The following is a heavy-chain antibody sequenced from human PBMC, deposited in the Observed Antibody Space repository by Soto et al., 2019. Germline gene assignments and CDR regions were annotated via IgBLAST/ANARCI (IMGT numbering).Heavy chain of an antibody. V-gene: IGHV3-23*01. CDR1: GFTFSSYA. CDR2: ISGSGGST. Sequence: GGSLRLSCAASGFTFSSYAMSWVRQAPGKGLEWVSAISGSGGSTYYADPVKGRFTISRDNSKNTLYLQMNSPRAEDTAVYYCAKGSGGSCYSFCYFDYWGQGTLVTVSS. D-gene: IGHD2-15*01. J-gene: IGHJ4*02. CDR3: AKGSGGSCYSFCYFDY.